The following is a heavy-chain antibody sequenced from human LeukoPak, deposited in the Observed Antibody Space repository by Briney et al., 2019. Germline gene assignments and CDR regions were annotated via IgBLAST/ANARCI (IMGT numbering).Heavy chain of an antibody. CDR2: ISYDGSNK. CDR3: AKRSIAVAGIDY. V-gene: IGHV3-30*18. D-gene: IGHD6-19*01. CDR1: GFTFSSYG. Sequence: GGSLRLSCEASGFTFSSYGMHWVRQAPGKGLEWVAVISYDGSNKYYADSVKGRFTISRDNSKNTLYLQMNSLRAEDTAVYYCAKRSIAVAGIDYWGQGTLVTVSS. J-gene: IGHJ4*02.